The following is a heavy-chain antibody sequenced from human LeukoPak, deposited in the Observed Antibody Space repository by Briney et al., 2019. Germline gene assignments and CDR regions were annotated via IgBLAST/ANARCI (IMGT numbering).Heavy chain of an antibody. V-gene: IGHV3-23*01. Sequence: PGGSLRLSCAASGFTFSSHWMHWVRQAPGKGLVWVSTISVSGENTYYADSVKGRFTISRDISKSTLYLQMNSLRDEDTALYYCAKYGSGTYYNGLHWGQGTLVTVSS. CDR3: AKYGSGTYYNGLH. D-gene: IGHD3-10*01. J-gene: IGHJ4*02. CDR2: ISVSGENT. CDR1: GFTFSSHW.